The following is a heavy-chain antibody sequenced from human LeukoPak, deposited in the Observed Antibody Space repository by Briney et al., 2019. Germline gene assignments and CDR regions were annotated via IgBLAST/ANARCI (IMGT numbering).Heavy chain of an antibody. D-gene: IGHD3-10*01. CDR3: ARTTSITMHRGFDY. Sequence: PSQTLSLTCTVSGASISSGGYYWSWIRQHPGKGLEWIGYISYSGSPYYNPSLKSRVTISVDTSKNQFSLKLSSVTAADTAVYYCARTTSITMHRGFDYWGQGTLVTVSS. V-gene: IGHV4-31*03. J-gene: IGHJ4*02. CDR2: ISYSGSP. CDR1: GASISSGGYY.